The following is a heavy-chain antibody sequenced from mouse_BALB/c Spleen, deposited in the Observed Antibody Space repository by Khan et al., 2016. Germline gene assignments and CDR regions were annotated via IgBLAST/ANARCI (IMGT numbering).Heavy chain of an antibody. D-gene: IGHD2-2*01. J-gene: IGHJ4*01. CDR2: IWGDGST. V-gene: IGHV2-6-7*01. CDR1: GFSIIAYG. Sequence: QVQLKESGPGLVAPSQSLSITCTVSGFSIIAYGVKWVRQPPGKGLEWLGMIWGDGSTDYNSALKSRLNITKDNSKSQVFLKMNSLQTDDTAKYYCARYGWGYYAMDYWGQGTSVTVSS. CDR3: ARYGWGYYAMDY.